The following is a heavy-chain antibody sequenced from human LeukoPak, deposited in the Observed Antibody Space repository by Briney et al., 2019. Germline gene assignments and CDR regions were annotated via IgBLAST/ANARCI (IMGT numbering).Heavy chain of an antibody. V-gene: IGHV1-18*01. CDR3: ARDSPGIAASERGY. CDR2: ISAYNGNT. Sequence: ASVKVSCKASGYTFTSYGISWVRQAPGQGLEWMGWISAYNGNTNYAQKLQGRVTMTTDTSTSTAYMELRSLRSDDTAVYYCARDSPGIAASERGYWGQGTLVTVSS. J-gene: IGHJ4*02. D-gene: IGHD6-13*01. CDR1: GYTFTSYG.